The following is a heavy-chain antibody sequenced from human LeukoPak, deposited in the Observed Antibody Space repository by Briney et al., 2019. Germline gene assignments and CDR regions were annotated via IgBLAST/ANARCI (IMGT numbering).Heavy chain of an antibody. D-gene: IGHD3-10*01. V-gene: IGHV1-69*13. CDR2: IIPIFGTA. CDR3: ARSRYYYGSGSYSPDDY. CDR1: GGTFSSYA. Sequence: SVKVSCKASGGTFSSYAISWVRQAPGQGLEWMGGIIPIFGTASYAQKFQGRVTITADESTSTAYMELSSLRSEDTAVYYCARSRYYYGSGSYSPDDYWGRGTLVTVSS. J-gene: IGHJ4*02.